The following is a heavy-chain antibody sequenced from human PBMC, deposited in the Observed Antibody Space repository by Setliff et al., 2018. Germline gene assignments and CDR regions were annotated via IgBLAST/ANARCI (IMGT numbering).Heavy chain of an antibody. V-gene: IGHV1-69*05. D-gene: IGHD5-18*01. CDR3: ARAIDTGQIWSQYYFDY. Sequence: SVKVSCKASGTTFSSYAITWVRQAPGQGLEWMGEIIPRFATANYAQKFQGRVTITTDEFTSTVYMELSSLRSEDTAVYYCARAIDTGQIWSQYYFDYWGQGTLVTVSS. J-gene: IGHJ4*02. CDR1: GTTFSSYA. CDR2: IIPRFATA.